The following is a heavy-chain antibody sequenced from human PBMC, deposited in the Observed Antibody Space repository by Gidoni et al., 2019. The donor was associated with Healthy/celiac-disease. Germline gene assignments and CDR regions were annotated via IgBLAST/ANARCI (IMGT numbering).Heavy chain of an antibody. D-gene: IGHD5-12*01. J-gene: IGHJ4*02. CDR2: IYYRGST. CDR3: ARQRPMGWLQLRVDYFDY. Sequence: QLQLQESGPGLVKPSETLSLTCTVSGGSISSSSYYWGWIRQPPGKGLEWIGSIYYRGSTYYNPSLKSRVTISVDTSKNQFSLKLSSVTAADTAVYYCARQRPMGWLQLRVDYFDYWGQGTLVTVSS. V-gene: IGHV4-39*01. CDR1: GGSISSSSYY.